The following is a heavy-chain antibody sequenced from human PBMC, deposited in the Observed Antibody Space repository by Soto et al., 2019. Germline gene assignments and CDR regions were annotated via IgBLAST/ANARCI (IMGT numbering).Heavy chain of an antibody. CDR3: ARALSNYYGSGSFDY. V-gene: IGHV1-69*06. D-gene: IGHD3-10*01. CDR1: GGTFSSYA. CDR2: IIPIFGTA. Sequence: GASVKVSCKASGGTFSSYAISWVRQAPGQGLEWMGGIIPIFGTANYAQKFQGRVTITADKSTSTAYMELSSLRSEDTAVYYCARALSNYYGSGSFDYWGQGTLVTVSS. J-gene: IGHJ4*02.